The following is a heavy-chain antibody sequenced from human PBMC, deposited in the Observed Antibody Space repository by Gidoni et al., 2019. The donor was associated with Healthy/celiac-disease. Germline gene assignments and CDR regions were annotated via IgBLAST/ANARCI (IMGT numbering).Heavy chain of an antibody. V-gene: IGHV1-69*01. D-gene: IGHD4-4*01. CDR1: GGTFSSCA. CDR3: ARNRDYSKLYPPRLDYYYYMDV. Sequence: QVQLVQSGAEVKKPGSSVKVSCKASGGTFSSCAISWVRQAPGQGLEWMGGIIPIFGTANYAQKFQGRVTITADESTSTAYMELSSLRSEDTAVYYCARNRDYSKLYPPRLDYYYYMDVWGKGTTVTVSS. J-gene: IGHJ6*03. CDR2: IIPIFGTA.